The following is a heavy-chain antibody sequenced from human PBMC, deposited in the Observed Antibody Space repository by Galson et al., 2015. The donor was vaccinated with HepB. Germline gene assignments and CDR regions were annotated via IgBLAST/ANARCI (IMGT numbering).Heavy chain of an antibody. J-gene: IGHJ4*02. CDR1: GFTFSGSA. CDR2: TRSKASNYAT. D-gene: IGHD6-13*01. CDR3: IRMADLSGYSST. V-gene: IGHV3-73*01. Sequence: LRLSCAASGFTFSGSAIHWVRQTSGKGLEWVGRTRSKASNYATAYAASLKGRFTISRDDSKNTAYLHMKSLKTEDTAVYYCIRMADLSGYSSTWGQGTLVTVSS.